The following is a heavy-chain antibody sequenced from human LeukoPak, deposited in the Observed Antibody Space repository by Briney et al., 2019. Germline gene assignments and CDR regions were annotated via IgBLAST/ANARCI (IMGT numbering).Heavy chain of an antibody. V-gene: IGHV1-18*01. CDR3: ARDRRTAMVTDYYYGMDV. J-gene: IGHJ6*02. CDR1: GYTFTSYG. Sequence: ASVKVPCKASGYTFTSYGISWVRQAPGQGLEWMGWISAYNGNTNYAQKLQGRVTMTTDTSTSTAYMELRSLRSDDTAVYYCARDRRTAMVTDYYYGMDVWGQGTTVTVSS. CDR2: ISAYNGNT. D-gene: IGHD5-18*01.